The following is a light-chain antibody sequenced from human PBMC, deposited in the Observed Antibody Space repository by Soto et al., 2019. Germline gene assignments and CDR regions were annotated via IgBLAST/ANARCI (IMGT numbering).Light chain of an antibody. J-gene: IGKJ4*01. CDR3: QQFHSQPLT. CDR2: AAP. CDR1: QSISKY. V-gene: IGKV1-39*01. Sequence: DIQWTQCPSSLSASVGDRVTITWRASQSISKYLNWYQQTPGKAPNLLIYAAPSLQSGVPSSFSDSGSGADFTFTINSLRPEDIETYYCQQFHSQPLTFGGGTKV.